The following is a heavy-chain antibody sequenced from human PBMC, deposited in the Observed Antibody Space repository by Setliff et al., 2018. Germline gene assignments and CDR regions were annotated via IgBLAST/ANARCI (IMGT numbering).Heavy chain of an antibody. D-gene: IGHD6-19*01. V-gene: IGHV1-18*01. CDR2: ISAYNGYI. CDR3: ARSPPNRGSGSGWYGDF. CDR1: GYTFSNYG. J-gene: IGHJ4*02. Sequence: ASVKVSCKASGYTFSNYGISWVRQAPGQGLEWMGWISAYNGYIIYAQKLQGRVTMTTDTPTSTAYMELRSLRSDDTAVYYCARSPPNRGSGSGWYGDFWGQGTLVTVSS.